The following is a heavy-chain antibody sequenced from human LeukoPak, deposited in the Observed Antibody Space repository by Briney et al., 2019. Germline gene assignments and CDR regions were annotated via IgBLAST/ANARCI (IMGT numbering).Heavy chain of an antibody. CDR2: IYPGDSDT. J-gene: IGHJ4*02. CDR3: ARQDSSSWYNAY. V-gene: IGHV5-51*01. CDR1: GYSFISYW. D-gene: IGHD6-13*01. Sequence: GESLKISCKGSGYSFISYWIAWVRQMPGKGLEWMGIIYPGDSDTRYSPSFQGQVTIPADKSISTAYLQWSSLKASDTAIYYCARQDSSSWYNAYWGQGTLVTVSS.